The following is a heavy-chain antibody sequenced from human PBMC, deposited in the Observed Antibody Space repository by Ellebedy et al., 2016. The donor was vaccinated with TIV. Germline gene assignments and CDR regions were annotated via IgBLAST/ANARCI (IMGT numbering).Heavy chain of an antibody. Sequence: GESLKISCAASGFTFSSYSMNWVRQAPGKGLEWVSSISSSSSYIYYADSVKGRFTISRDNAKNSLYLQMNSLRAEDTAVYYCASRTRGDYPYFDFWGQGTLVTVSS. CDR2: ISSSSSYI. J-gene: IGHJ4*02. D-gene: IGHD4-17*01. V-gene: IGHV3-21*01. CDR3: ASRTRGDYPYFDF. CDR1: GFTFSSYS.